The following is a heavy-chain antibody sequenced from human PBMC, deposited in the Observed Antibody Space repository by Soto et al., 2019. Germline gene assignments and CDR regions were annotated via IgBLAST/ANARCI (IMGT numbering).Heavy chain of an antibody. V-gene: IGHV4-34*01. J-gene: IGHJ6*02. CDR2: INHSVST. CDR1: GGSFSAYY. CDR3: ARDWSLFGLYGMAV. D-gene: IGHD3-3*01. Sequence: SETLSLACAVYGGSFSAYYWSWIRQPPGKGLEWIGEINHSVSTNYNPSLKSRVTISVDTSKNQFSLKLSYVTAADTAVYYCARDWSLFGLYGMAVWGQGTRVTVSS.